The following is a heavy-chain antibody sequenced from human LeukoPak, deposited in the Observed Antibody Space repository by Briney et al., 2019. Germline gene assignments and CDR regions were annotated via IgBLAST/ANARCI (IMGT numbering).Heavy chain of an antibody. CDR2: IWYDGSNK. Sequence: GGSLRLSCAASGFTFSNYGMHWVRQAPGKGLEWVAVIWYDGSNKYCSDSVKGRFTISRDNSKNTLYLQMNSLRAEDTAVYYCATTASRGPQSAEYFQYWGQGTLVTVS. CDR3: ATTASRGPQSAEYFQY. V-gene: IGHV3-30*02. CDR1: GFTFSNYG. J-gene: IGHJ1*01.